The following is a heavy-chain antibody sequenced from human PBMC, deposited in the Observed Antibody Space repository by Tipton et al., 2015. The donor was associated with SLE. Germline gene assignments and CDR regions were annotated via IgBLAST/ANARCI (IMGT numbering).Heavy chain of an antibody. D-gene: IGHD6-13*01. CDR3: TRHQSSTSGVLDY. J-gene: IGHJ4*02. V-gene: IGHV1-8*01. CDR2: MNPNSGNT. CDR1: GYTFSTYD. Sequence: QVQLVQSGAEVKKPGASVKVSCKASGYTFSTYDINWVRQATGQGLEWMGWMNPNSGNTGYGQRFQGRVTMTRNTSISTAYMELNSLRFEDTAVYYCTRHQSSTSGVLDYWGQGTLVSVSS.